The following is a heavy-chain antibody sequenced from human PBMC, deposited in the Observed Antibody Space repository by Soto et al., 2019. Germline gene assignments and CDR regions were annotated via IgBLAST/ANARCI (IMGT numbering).Heavy chain of an antibody. J-gene: IGHJ5*02. V-gene: IGHV1-8*02. D-gene: IGHD3-3*01. Sequence: ASVKVSCKASGGTFSSYAISWVRQATGQGLEWMGWMNPNSGNTGYAQKFQGRVTMTRNTSISTAYMELSSLRSEDTAVYYCARGRFYSTPKTRWFDPWGQGTLVTVSS. CDR1: GGTFSSYA. CDR2: MNPNSGNT. CDR3: ARGRFYSTPKTRWFDP.